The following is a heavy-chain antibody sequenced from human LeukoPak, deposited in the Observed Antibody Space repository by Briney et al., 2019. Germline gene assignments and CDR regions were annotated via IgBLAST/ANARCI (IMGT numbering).Heavy chain of an antibody. J-gene: IGHJ5*02. CDR3: ARDREDCELLLVVPVEYWFDP. D-gene: IGHD1-26*01. Sequence: GASVKVSCKASGYTLTELSMHWVRQAPGKGLEWMGGFDPEGGDTIYAQKFQGRVTMTRDTSISTAYMELSRLRSDDTAVYYCARDREDCELLLVVPVEYWFDPWGQGTLVTVSS. CDR1: GYTLTELS. CDR2: FDPEGGDT. V-gene: IGHV1-24*01.